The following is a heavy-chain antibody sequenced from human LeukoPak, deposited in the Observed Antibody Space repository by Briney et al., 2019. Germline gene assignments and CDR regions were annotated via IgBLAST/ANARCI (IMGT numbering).Heavy chain of an antibody. CDR2: INSDGSST. CDR3: ARTLSYYYDSSGYRGAFDI. J-gene: IGHJ3*02. D-gene: IGHD3-22*01. V-gene: IGHV3-74*01. Sequence: GGSLRLSCAASGFTFSSYWMHWVRQDPGKGLVWVSRINSDGSSTSYADSVKGRFTISRDNAKNTLYLQMNSLRAEDTAVYYCARTLSYYYDSSGYRGAFDIWGQGTMVTVSS. CDR1: GFTFSSYW.